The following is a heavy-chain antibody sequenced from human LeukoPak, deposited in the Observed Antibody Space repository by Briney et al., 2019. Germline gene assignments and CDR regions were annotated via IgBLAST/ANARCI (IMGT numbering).Heavy chain of an antibody. CDR3: ARGVTMIGRLRFDP. J-gene: IGHJ5*02. Sequence: ASVKVSCKVSGYTLTELSMHWVRQAPGKGLEWMGGFDPEDGETLYAQKFQGRVTMTEDTSTDTAYMELRSLRSDDTAVYYCARGVTMIGRLRFDPWGQGTLVTVSS. V-gene: IGHV1-24*01. CDR1: GYTLTELS. CDR2: FDPEDGET. D-gene: IGHD3-22*01.